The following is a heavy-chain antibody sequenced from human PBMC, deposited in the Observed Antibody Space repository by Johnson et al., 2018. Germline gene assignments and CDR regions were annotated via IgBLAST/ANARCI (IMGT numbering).Heavy chain of an antibody. CDR2: ISYDGSNK. V-gene: IGHV3-30*03. Sequence: QVQLVESGGGVVQPGRSLRLSCAASGFTFSSYGMHWVRQAPGKGLEWVAVISYDGSNKYYADSVKGGFTIPRDNSKNTLYLQMNSLRAEDTAVYYCESEMGIIRANYYHYGMDVWGQWTTVTVSS. D-gene: IGHD3-3*01. J-gene: IGHJ6*02. CDR1: GFTFSSYG. CDR3: ESEMGIIRANYYHYGMDV.